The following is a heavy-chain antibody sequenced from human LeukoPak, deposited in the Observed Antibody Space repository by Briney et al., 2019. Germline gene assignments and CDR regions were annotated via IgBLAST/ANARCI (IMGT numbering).Heavy chain of an antibody. J-gene: IGHJ4*02. Sequence: GASVKVSCKASGYTFTGYYMHWVRQAPGQGLEWMGWINPNSGGTNYAQKFQGRVTMTRDTSISTAYMELSRLRSDDTTVYYCARERVVPAASNRGDYWGQGTLVTVSS. CDR3: ARERVVPAASNRGDY. V-gene: IGHV1-2*02. D-gene: IGHD2-2*01. CDR2: INPNSGGT. CDR1: GYTFTGYY.